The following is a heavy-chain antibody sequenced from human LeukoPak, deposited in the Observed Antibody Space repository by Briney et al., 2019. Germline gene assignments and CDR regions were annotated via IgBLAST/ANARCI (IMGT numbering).Heavy chain of an antibody. D-gene: IGHD6-13*01. V-gene: IGHV3-64*04. CDR3: AKDGGRGSSDY. J-gene: IGHJ4*02. CDR1: GFTFSSHA. CDR2: ISGNGAKT. Sequence: GGSLRLSCSASGFTFSSHAMHWVRQAPGKGLEYVSAISGNGAKTYYADSVRGRFTISRDNSKNTLYLQMNSLRAEDTAVYYCAKDGGRGSSDYWGQGTLVTVSS.